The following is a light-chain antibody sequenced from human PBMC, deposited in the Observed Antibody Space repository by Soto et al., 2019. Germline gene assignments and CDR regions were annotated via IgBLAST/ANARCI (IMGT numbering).Light chain of an antibody. CDR1: SSDVGGYKF. Sequence: QSALTQPASVSGSPGQSITISCTGTSSDVGGYKFVSWYQQHPGKAPKLMIYDVSTRPSGVSNRFSGSKSGTTASLTISGLQAEDEADYYCCSYTSSTSYVFGTGTKVTVL. CDR3: CSYTSSTSYV. CDR2: DVS. V-gene: IGLV2-14*01. J-gene: IGLJ1*01.